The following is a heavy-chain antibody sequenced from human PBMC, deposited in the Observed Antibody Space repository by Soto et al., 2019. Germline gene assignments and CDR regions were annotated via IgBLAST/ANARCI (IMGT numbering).Heavy chain of an antibody. CDR1: GFTFTDYS. D-gene: IGHD4-17*01. V-gene: IGHV3-48*02. J-gene: IGHJ4*02. Sequence: EVQLVESGGGLVQPGGSLRLSCEGSGFTFTDYSMLWVRQAPGKGLEWVSYISSTSNIAFYVDSVEGRFTTSRDNAKNSLYLQMNSLRDEDMAVYYCASCYGDYEFPCEYWGQGTLVTVSS. CDR3: ASCYGDYEFPCEY. CDR2: ISSTSNIA.